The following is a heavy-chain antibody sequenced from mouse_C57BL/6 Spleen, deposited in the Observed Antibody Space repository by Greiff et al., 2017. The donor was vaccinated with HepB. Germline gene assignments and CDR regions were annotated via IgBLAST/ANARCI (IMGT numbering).Heavy chain of an antibody. D-gene: IGHD1-1*01. J-gene: IGHJ2*01. CDR1: GYTFTDYE. CDR3: TRGGFTTVVVDY. CDR2: IDPETGGT. Sequence: VQLQQSGAELVRPGASVTLSCKASGYTFTDYEMHWVKQTPVHGLEWIGAIDPETGGTAYNQKFKGKAILTADKSSSTAYMGLRSLTSEDSAVYYCTRGGFTTVVVDYGGQGTTLTVSS. V-gene: IGHV1-15*01.